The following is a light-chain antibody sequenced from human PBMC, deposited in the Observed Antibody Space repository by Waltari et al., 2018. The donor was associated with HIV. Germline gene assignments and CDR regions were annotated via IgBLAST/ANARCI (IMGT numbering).Light chain of an antibody. J-gene: IGKJ4*01. CDR1: RTVFYSSDNRNY. CDR2: WAS. CDR3: QQYYSVPPT. V-gene: IGKV4-1*01. Sequence: DIVMTQSPDSLAVSLGERATINCTSSRTVFYSSDNRNYLAWYLQRPVQSPKVVIFWASAGAFGVPDRFSGSGSGTDFSLTLSSLQADDVGIYYCQQYYSVPPTFGGGTKVEI.